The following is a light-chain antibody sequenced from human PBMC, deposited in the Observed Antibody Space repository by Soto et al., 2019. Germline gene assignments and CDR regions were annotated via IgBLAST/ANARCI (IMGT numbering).Light chain of an antibody. Sequence: DIQMTQSPSTLAGSVVDRVTITCRASQTISSWLAWYQQKPGKAPKLLIYRASTLKSGVPSRFSGSGSGTEFTLTISSLQPDDFATYYCQHYNSYSEAFGQGTKVDIK. V-gene: IGKV1-5*03. CDR3: QHYNSYSEA. CDR1: QTISSW. CDR2: RAS. J-gene: IGKJ1*01.